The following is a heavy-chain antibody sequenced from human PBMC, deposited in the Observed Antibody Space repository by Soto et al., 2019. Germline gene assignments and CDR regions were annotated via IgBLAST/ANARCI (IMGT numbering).Heavy chain of an antibody. Sequence: LKISCKGSGYRFTNYWIGWVRQMPGKGLEWMGIIDPGDSDTRYSPSFQGQVTISVDKSISTAYLQWSSLKASDTAMYYCAARVGSSPLYYYGVDVWGQGTTVTVSS. V-gene: IGHV5-51*01. J-gene: IGHJ6*02. CDR2: IDPGDSDT. CDR1: GYRFTNYW. D-gene: IGHD3-10*01. CDR3: AARVGSSPLYYYGVDV.